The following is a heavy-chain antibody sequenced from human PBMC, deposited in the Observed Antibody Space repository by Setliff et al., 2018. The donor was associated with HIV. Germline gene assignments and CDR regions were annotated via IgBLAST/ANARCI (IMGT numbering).Heavy chain of an antibody. D-gene: IGHD3-9*01. J-gene: IGHJ6*02. V-gene: IGHV3-30-3*01. CDR2: ISYDGSNK. Sequence: PGGSLRLSCAASGFTFSSYAMHWVRQAPGKGLEWVAVISYDGSNKYYADSVKGRFTISRDNSKNTLYLQMNSLRAEDTAVYYCARGGRLQYFDWPSYAMDVWGQGTTVTVSS. CDR1: GFTFSSYA. CDR3: ARGGRLQYFDWPSYAMDV.